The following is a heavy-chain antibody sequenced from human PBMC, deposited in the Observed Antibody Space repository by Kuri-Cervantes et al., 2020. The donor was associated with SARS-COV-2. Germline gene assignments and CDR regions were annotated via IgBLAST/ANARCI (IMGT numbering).Heavy chain of an antibody. CDR1: GFTFSSYW. V-gene: IGHV3-23*01. D-gene: IGHD2-2*02. CDR2: ISGSGGST. J-gene: IGHJ3*02. Sequence: GESLKISCAASGFTFSSYWMSWVRQAPGKGLEWVSAISGSGGSTYYADSVKGRFTISRDNSKNTLYLQMNSLRAEDTAVYYCAKDLGYCSSTSCYNSSPLGAFDIWGQGTMVTVSS. CDR3: AKDLGYCSSTSCYNSSPLGAFDI.